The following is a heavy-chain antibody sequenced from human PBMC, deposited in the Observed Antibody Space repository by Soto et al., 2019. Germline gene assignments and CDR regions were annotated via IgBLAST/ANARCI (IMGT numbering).Heavy chain of an antibody. CDR1: GYTFTSYD. CDR2: MSPKTANT. Sequence: GASVKVSCKASGYTFTSYDINWVRQTAGQGLEWMGWMSPKTANTGYAQKLQGRVTTTTDTSTSTAYMELRSLRSDDTAVYYCARDSGYSSMNWGQGTLVTVSS. J-gene: IGHJ4*02. CDR3: ARDSGYSSMN. D-gene: IGHD6-13*01. V-gene: IGHV1-18*01.